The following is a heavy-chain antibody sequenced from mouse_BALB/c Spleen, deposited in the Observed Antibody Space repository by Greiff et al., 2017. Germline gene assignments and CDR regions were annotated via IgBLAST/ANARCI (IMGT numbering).Heavy chain of an antibody. V-gene: IGHV6-6*02. CDR1: GFTFSSYW. Sequence: EVKLVESGGGLVQPGGSMKLSCVASGFTFSSYWMSWVRQSPEKGLEWVAEIRLKSDNYATHYAESVKGKFTISRDDSKSRLYLQMNSLRAEDTGIYYCTGDGYYAAYWGQGTLVTVSA. D-gene: IGHD2-3*01. J-gene: IGHJ3*01. CDR2: IRLKSDNYAT. CDR3: TGDGYYAAY.